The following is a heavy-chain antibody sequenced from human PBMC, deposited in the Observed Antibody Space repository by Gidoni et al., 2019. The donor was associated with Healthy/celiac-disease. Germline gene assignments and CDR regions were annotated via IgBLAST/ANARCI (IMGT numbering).Heavy chain of an antibody. CDR2: INAGNGNT. V-gene: IGHV1-3*01. J-gene: IGHJ6*02. Sequence: QVQLVQSGAEVKKPGASVKVSCKASGYPLTSYAMHWVRQAPGQRLEWMGWINAGNGNTKYSQKFQGRVTITRDTSASTAYMELSSLRSEDTAVYYCARDPNYVCSSTSCYAKPYYYYGMDVWGQGTTVTVSS. CDR1: GYPLTSYA. D-gene: IGHD2-2*01. CDR3: ARDPNYVCSSTSCYAKPYYYYGMDV.